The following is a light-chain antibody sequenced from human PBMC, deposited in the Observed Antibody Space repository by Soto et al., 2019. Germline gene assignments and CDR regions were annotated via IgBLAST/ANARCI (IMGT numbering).Light chain of an antibody. Sequence: QSVLTQSPSASASLGASVKLTCTLSSGHSNYVIAWHQQQPEKGPRYLMKLNSDGSHSKGDWIPDRFSGSSSGAERYLTISSLQSEDEADYYCQTWDTGIRVFGGGTKLTVL. CDR2: LNSDGSH. J-gene: IGLJ2*01. V-gene: IGLV4-69*01. CDR3: QTWDTGIRV. CDR1: SGHSNYV.